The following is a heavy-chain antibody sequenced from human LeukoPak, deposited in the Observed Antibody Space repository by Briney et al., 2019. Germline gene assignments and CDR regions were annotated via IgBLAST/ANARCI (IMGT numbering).Heavy chain of an antibody. Sequence: GGSLRLSCAASGFTFSSYAMSRVRQAPGKGLEWVSAISGSGGSTCYADSVKGRFTISRDNSKNTLYLQMNSLRAEDTAVYYCAKVHRDIVLMVYEYFDYWGQGTLVIVSS. CDR3: AKVHRDIVLMVYEYFDY. V-gene: IGHV3-23*01. CDR1: GFTFSSYA. J-gene: IGHJ4*02. D-gene: IGHD2-8*01. CDR2: ISGSGGST.